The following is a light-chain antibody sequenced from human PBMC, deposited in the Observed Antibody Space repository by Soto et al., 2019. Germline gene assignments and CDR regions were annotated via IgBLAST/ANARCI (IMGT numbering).Light chain of an antibody. Sequence: QSVVTQEPSLTVSPGGTVTLTCACSTGAVATGHYPYWFQQKPGQAPRTLIYDTNNRHSWTPARFSGSLRGGKPPLTLSGAQHEDEAAYYCPLSHSGLGVFGGGTKLTVL. J-gene: IGLJ3*02. CDR2: DTN. CDR1: TGAVATGHY. V-gene: IGLV7-46*01. CDR3: PLSHSGLGV.